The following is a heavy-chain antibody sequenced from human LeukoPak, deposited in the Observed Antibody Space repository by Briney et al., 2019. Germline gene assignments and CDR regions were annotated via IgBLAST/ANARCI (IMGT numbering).Heavy chain of an antibody. CDR3: ARGRGMSGYEHFDY. J-gene: IGHJ4*02. CDR1: GASITSSY. D-gene: IGHD5-12*01. Sequence: SSETLSLTCTVSGASITSSYWSWVRQPPGKGLEWIGYASYSGTTNYNPSLNSRVTISVDTSKNQFSLKLTSVTAADTAVYYCARGRGMSGYEHFDYWGQGTLVTVSS. V-gene: IGHV4-59*01. CDR2: ASYSGTT.